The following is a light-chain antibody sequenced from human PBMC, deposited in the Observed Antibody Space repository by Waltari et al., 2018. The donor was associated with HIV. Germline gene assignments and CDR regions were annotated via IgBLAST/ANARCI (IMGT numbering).Light chain of an antibody. V-gene: IGLV2-11*01. CDR2: DVT. J-gene: IGLJ1*01. CDR3: CSYAGSKTYV. CDR1: RSDVGGYNY. Sequence: QSALTQTRSVSGSPGQSVTISCTGTRSDVGGYNYVSWYQQHPGKAPKLIIYDVTKRPSRLPARFTGSKSGDTASLTMSGLQAEDDADYYCCSYAGSKTYVFGTGTKVTVL.